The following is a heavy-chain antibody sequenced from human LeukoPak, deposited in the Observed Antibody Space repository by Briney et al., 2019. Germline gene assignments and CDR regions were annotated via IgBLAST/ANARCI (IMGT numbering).Heavy chain of an antibody. CDR1: SVSISSGDYY. J-gene: IGHJ6*03. CDR3: ARDENSYYMDV. CDR2: ISYSGST. V-gene: IGHV4-30-4*08. Sequence: PSETLSLTCAVSSVSISSGDYYWPWIRQPPGTGLEWIGYISYSGSTYYNPSLKSGITISLDTSKNQFSLKVTSVTAADTAVYYCARDENSYYMDVWGTGTTVTVSS.